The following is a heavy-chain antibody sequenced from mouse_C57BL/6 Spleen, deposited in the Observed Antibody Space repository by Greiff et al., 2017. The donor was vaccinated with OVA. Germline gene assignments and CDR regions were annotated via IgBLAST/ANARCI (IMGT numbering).Heavy chain of an antibody. J-gene: IGHJ4*01. CDR2: IDPSDSET. D-gene: IGHD3-1*01. V-gene: IGHV1-52*01. CDR1: GYTFTSYW. CDR3: AREGLLFYAMDY. Sequence: QVQLQQPGAELARPGSSVKLSCKASGYTFTSYWMHWVKQRPIQGLEWIGNIDPSDSETHYNQKFKDKATLTVDKSSSTAYMQLSSLTSEDSAVYYCAREGLLFYAMDYWGQGTSVTVSS.